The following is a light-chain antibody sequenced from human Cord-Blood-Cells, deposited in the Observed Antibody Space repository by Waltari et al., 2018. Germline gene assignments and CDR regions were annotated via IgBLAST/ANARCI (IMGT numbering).Light chain of an antibody. CDR3: QQYNNRPLT. Sequence: DIQMTQSPPSLSASVGDRVTITCQASQDISNNLNWYQQKPGKAPKLLIYDASNTETGVPSRFSGSGSGTEFTFTISSLQSEDIAAYYCQQYNNRPLTFGEGTKVEIK. J-gene: IGKJ4*01. CDR2: DAS. CDR1: QDISNN. V-gene: IGKV1-33*01.